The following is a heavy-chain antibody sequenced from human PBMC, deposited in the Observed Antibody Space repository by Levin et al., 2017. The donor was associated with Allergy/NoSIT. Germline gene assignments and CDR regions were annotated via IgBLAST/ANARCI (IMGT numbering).Heavy chain of an antibody. J-gene: IGHJ4*02. CDR2: ISSSSSYI. CDR1: GFTFSSYS. D-gene: IGHD6-13*01. V-gene: IGHV3-21*01. Sequence: GGSLRLSCAASGFTFSSYSMNWVRQAPGKGLEWVSSISSSSSYIYYADSVKGRFTISRDNAKNSLYLQMNSLRAEDTAVYYCARDEQQLVGRIIDYWGQGTLVTVSS. CDR3: ARDEQQLVGRIIDY.